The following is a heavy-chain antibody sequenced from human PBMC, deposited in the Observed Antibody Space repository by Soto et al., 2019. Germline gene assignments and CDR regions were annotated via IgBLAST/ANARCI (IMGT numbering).Heavy chain of an antibody. CDR1: GFTFRSYA. Sequence: GGSLRLSCSASGFTFRSYAMSWVRQAPGKGLEWVSGISGGGSDTYYSDSVRGRFTISRDNSKNTLYLQMNSLRVEDSAVYFCVKDDSLDWFFLLAAWGQGTLVTVSS. J-gene: IGHJ5*02. V-gene: IGHV3-23*01. CDR2: ISGGGSDT. CDR3: VKDDSLDWFFLLAA. D-gene: IGHD3-3*01.